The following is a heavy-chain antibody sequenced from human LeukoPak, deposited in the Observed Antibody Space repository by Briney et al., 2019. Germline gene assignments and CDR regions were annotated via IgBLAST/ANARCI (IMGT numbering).Heavy chain of an antibody. D-gene: IGHD3-22*01. CDR2: ISYDGSNK. J-gene: IGHJ3*02. V-gene: IGHV3-30-3*01. Sequence: GRSLRLSCAASGFTFSSYVMHWVRQAPGKGLEWVAVISYDGSNKYYADSVKGRFTISRDNSKNTLYLQMNSLRAEDTAVYYCAKDLVGYYYDSSLHHDDFDMWGQGTVVTVSS. CDR1: GFTFSSYV. CDR3: AKDLVGYYYDSSLHHDDFDM.